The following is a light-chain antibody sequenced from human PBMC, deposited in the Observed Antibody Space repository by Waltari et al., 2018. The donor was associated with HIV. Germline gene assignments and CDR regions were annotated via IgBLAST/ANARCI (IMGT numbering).Light chain of an antibody. J-gene: IGKJ4*01. CDR2: GAS. Sequence: EIVLTQSPGTLSLSPGERATLSCKASQSVRSPSLAWYQHKPGQAPRLLIYGASSRAPGIPDRFSGSGAVTDFILPISRLEPEDCAVYYCQQYAASPLTFGGGTKVEIK. CDR3: QQYAASPLT. V-gene: IGKV3-20*01. CDR1: QSVRSPS.